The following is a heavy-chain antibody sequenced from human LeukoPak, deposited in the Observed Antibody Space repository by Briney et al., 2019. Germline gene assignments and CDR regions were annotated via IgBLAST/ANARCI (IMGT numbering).Heavy chain of an antibody. CDR1: GFTFSSYS. CDR3: ARFTGSTELFDY. D-gene: IGHD1-26*01. CDR2: ISSSSSYI. V-gene: IGHV3-21*01. Sequence: GGSLRLSCASSGFTFSSYSMNWVRQAPGKGLEWVSSISSSSSYIYYAGSVKGRFTISRENPKNSLYLQMNRLRAQDTAVYYCARFTGSTELFDYWGQGTLETVSS. J-gene: IGHJ4*02.